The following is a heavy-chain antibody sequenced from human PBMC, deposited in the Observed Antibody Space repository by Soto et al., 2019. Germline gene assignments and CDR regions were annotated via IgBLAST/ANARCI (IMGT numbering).Heavy chain of an antibody. Sequence: EVQLLESGGGLVQPGGSRGLACAASGFSFSSYPISWVRRPPGKGLGWVAFIGGRGGRTYDADSVKGRFTISRDNSKNKVYLQMNSLRVEDTAVYYCAKQGDYDFWSSSNNWLDPWGQGTLVTVSS. J-gene: IGHJ5*02. CDR2: IGGRGGRT. D-gene: IGHD3-3*01. CDR3: AKQGDYDFWSSSNNWLDP. CDR1: GFSFSSYP. V-gene: IGHV3-23*01.